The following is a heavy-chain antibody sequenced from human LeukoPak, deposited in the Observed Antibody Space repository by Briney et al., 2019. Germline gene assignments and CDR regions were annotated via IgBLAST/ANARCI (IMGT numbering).Heavy chain of an antibody. CDR2: INAGNGKT. J-gene: IGHJ4*02. D-gene: IGHD4-17*01. Sequence: ASVKVSCKASGYSFSDYAIQRVRQAPGQRLEWMGWINAGNGKTKYSQNFQGRGTITRDRSASTAYMELSSLRSEDTSIYYCARGRWTATETTYYLDYWGQGTLVTVSS. CDR3: ARGRWTATETTYYLDY. CDR1: GYSFSDYA. V-gene: IGHV1-3*01.